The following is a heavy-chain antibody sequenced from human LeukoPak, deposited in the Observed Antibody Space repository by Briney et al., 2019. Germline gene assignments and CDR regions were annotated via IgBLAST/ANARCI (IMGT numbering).Heavy chain of an antibody. CDR3: ARTITIFGVHKGNWFDP. Sequence: GASVKVSCKASGGTFSSYAISWVRQAPGQGLEWMGGIIPIFGTANYAQKFQGRVTITTDESTSTAYMELSSLRSEDTAVYYCARTITIFGVHKGNWFDPWGQGSLVTVSS. J-gene: IGHJ5*02. CDR1: GGTFSSYA. CDR2: IIPIFGTA. D-gene: IGHD3-3*01. V-gene: IGHV1-69*05.